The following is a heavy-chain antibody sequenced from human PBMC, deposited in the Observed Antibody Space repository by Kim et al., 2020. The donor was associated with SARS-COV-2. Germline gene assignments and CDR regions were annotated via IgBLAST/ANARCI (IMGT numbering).Heavy chain of an antibody. CDR1: GFTFSSYS. D-gene: IGHD5-18*01. Sequence: GGSLRLSCAASGFTFSSYSMNWVRQAPGKGLEWVSSISSSSSYIYYADSVKGRFTISRDNAKNSLYLQMNSLRAEDTAVYYCARAPRIQLWLGVDAFDIWGQGTMVTVSS. CDR2: ISSSSSYI. CDR3: ARAPRIQLWLGVDAFDI. J-gene: IGHJ3*02. V-gene: IGHV3-21*01.